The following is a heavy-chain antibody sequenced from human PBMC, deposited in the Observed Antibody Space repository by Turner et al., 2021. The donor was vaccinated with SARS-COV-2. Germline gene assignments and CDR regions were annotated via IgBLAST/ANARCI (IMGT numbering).Heavy chain of an antibody. CDR2: ISYHGSNK. Sequence: QVQLVAPGGGVVQPGKSLRLSRVATGFTFSTYGMDWVRQAPGKGLEWVAVISYHGSNKYYADSVKGRFTISRDNSKNTLYLQMNSLRAEDTAVYYWAKDHVTVAAYFDYWGQGTLVTVSS. CDR1: GFTFSTYG. D-gene: IGHD6-19*01. CDR3: AKDHVTVAAYFDY. J-gene: IGHJ4*02. V-gene: IGHV3-30*18.